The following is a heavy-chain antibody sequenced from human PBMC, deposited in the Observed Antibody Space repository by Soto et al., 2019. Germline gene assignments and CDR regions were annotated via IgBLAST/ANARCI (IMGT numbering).Heavy chain of an antibody. D-gene: IGHD1-20*01. CDR3: ARGGITSRITLSDY. CDR2: ISVYKGKT. Sequence: QVQLVQSGAEVKKPGASVKVSCKASGYTFTSYSITWVRQAPGQELEWTAWISVYKGKTNYAHKLHGRVTMTTDTSTSTAYVELRSLRSDDTAVYYCARGGITSRITLSDYWCQGTLVTVSS. CDR1: GYTFTSYS. V-gene: IGHV1-18*01. J-gene: IGHJ4*02.